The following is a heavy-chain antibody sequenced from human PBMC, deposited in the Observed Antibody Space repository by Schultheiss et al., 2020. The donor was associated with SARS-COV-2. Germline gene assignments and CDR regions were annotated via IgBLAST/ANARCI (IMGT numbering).Heavy chain of an antibody. CDR3: ARGRDAFDI. J-gene: IGHJ3*02. CDR2: IGTAGDT. V-gene: IGHV3-13*01. Sequence: GESLKISCAASGFTFSSYDMHWVRQATGKGLEWVSAIGTAGDTYYPGSVKGRFTISRENAKNSLYLQMNSLRAGDTAVYYCARGRDAFDIWGQGTMVTVSS. CDR1: GFTFSSYD.